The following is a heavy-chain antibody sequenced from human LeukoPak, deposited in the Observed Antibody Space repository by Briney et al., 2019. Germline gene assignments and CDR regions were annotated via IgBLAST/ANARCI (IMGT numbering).Heavy chain of an antibody. V-gene: IGHV3-21*04. Sequence: KPGGSLRLSCAASGFTFSSYSMNWVRQAPGEGLEWVSFISSSRSYIYYADSVKGRFTISRDNAKNSLYLQMNSLRAEDTAVYYCARDPGKWLGLYYFDYWGQGTLVTVSS. CDR3: ARDPGKWLGLYYFDY. CDR1: GFTFSSYS. J-gene: IGHJ4*02. D-gene: IGHD6-19*01. CDR2: ISSSRSYI.